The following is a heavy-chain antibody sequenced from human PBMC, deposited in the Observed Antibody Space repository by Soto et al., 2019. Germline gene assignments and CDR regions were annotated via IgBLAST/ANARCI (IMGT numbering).Heavy chain of an antibody. V-gene: IGHV3-74*01. CDR1: GFSFSDYW. D-gene: IGHD1-26*01. J-gene: IGHJ4*02. CDR3: SRGGGFSGNYL. Sequence: EVQLVESGGGLVQPVGSLRLSCAASGFSFSDYWMHWVRQAPGKGLVWVSCIDTDGSTTTYADSVKGRFTISRDNVKNTLYLQMDRLRVEDTALYYCSRGGGFSGNYLGGQGTLVTVSS. CDR2: IDTDGSTT.